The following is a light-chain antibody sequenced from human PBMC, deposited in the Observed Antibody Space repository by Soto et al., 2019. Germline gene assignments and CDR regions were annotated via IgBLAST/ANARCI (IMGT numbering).Light chain of an antibody. CDR3: QHYGTSPFT. CDR2: GAS. V-gene: IGKV3-20*01. CDR1: QSVSSSY. Sequence: EIVLTQSPGTLSLSPGERATLSCRASQSVSSSYLGWYQQKPGQAPRLLIYGASSRATGIPDRFSGSGSGTDFTLTISRLEPEDFAVYYCQHYGTSPFTFGPGPKVDI. J-gene: IGKJ3*01.